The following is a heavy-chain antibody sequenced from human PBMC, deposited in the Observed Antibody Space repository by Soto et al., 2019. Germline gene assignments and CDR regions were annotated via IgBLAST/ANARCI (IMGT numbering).Heavy chain of an antibody. CDR2: IDWDDDK. V-gene: IGHV2-70*01. CDR1: GFSLTTTRMS. D-gene: IGHD3-3*01. Sequence: SGPTLVNPTETLTLTCTFSGFSLTTTRMSVGWIRQPPGKALEWLALIDWDDDKYYSTSLKTRLTVSKGTSKNQVVLRMTDMDPVDTGTYYCARSFGFNYDFDYWGQGTPVTVSS. CDR3: ARSFGFNYDFDY. J-gene: IGHJ4*02.